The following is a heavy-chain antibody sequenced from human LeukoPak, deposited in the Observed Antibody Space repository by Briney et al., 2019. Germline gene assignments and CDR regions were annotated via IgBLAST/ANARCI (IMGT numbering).Heavy chain of an antibody. CDR1: GGSISSYY. Sequence: KPSETLSLTCTVSGGSISSYYWSWIRQPPGKGLEWIGYIYYSGSTNYNPSLKSRVTISVDTSKNQFSLKLSSVTAADTAVYYCARGIAVAGDPKFDYWGQGTLVTVSS. CDR3: ARGIAVAGDPKFDY. V-gene: IGHV4-59*08. CDR2: IYYSGST. J-gene: IGHJ4*02. D-gene: IGHD6-19*01.